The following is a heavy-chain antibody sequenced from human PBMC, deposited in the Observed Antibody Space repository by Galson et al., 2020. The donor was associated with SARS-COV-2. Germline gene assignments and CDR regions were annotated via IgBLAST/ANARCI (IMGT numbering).Heavy chain of an antibody. CDR2: IKQDGSEK. D-gene: IGHD3-10*01. V-gene: IGHV3-7*01. CDR1: GFTFSSYW. Sequence: QLGESLKISCAASGFTFSSYWMSWVRQAPGKGLEWVANIKQDGSEKYYVYSVKGRFTISRDNAKNSLYLQMNSLRAEDTAVYYCARGLWFGESYWYFDLWGRGTLVTVSS. J-gene: IGHJ2*01. CDR3: ARGLWFGESYWYFDL.